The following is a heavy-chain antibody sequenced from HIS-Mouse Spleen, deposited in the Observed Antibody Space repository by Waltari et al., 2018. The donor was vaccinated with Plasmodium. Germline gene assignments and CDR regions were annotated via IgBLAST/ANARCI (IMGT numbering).Heavy chain of an antibody. CDR2: ISYDGSNK. J-gene: IGHJ4*02. V-gene: IGHV3-30*18. D-gene: IGHD3-16*01. CDR1: GFTFSSYG. CDR3: AKAQGVINFDY. Sequence: QVQLVESGGGVVQPGRSLRLSCADSGFTFSSYGMHWVRQAPGKGLEWVAGISYDGSNKYYADSVKGRFTISRDNSKNTLYLQMNSLRAEDTAVYYCAKAQGVINFDYWGQGTLVTVSS.